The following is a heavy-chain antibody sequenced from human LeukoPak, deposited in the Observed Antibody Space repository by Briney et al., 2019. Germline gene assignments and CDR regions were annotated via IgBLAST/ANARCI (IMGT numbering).Heavy chain of an antibody. CDR1: GYTFTSYY. CDR3: ARDSIVGATTGGLWKQPTYYFDY. V-gene: IGHV1-46*01. CDR2: INPSGGST. J-gene: IGHJ4*02. Sequence: ASVKVPCKASGYTFTSYYMHWVRQAPGQGLEWMGIINPSGGSTSYAQKFQGRVTMTRDTSTSTVYMELSSLRSEDTAVYYCARDSIVGATTGGLWKQPTYYFDYWGQGTLVTVSS. D-gene: IGHD1-26*01.